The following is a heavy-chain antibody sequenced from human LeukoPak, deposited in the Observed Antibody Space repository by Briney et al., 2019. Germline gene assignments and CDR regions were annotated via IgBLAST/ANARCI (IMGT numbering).Heavy chain of an antibody. D-gene: IGHD2-21*02. J-gene: IGHJ6*02. CDR2: IYYSGST. Sequence: SETLSLTCTVSGGSISSYYWSWIRQPPGKGLEWIGYIYYSGSTNYNPSLKSRVTISVDTSKNQFSLKLSSVTAADTAVYYCARHRVVTAAIVYGMDVWGQGTTVTASS. V-gene: IGHV4-59*08. CDR1: GGSISSYY. CDR3: ARHRVVTAAIVYGMDV.